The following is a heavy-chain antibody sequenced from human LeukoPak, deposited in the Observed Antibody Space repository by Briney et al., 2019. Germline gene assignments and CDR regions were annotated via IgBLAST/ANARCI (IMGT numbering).Heavy chain of an antibody. CDR1: GFTFSGYP. Sequence: GGSLRLSCAASGFTFSGYPIHWVRQAPGKGLEWVAVISYDGSNKYYADSVKGRFTISRDNSKNTLYLQMNSLRAEDTAVYYCARGVYDYVWGSYRQLDYWGQGTLVTVSS. CDR3: ARGVYDYVWGSYRQLDY. J-gene: IGHJ4*02. CDR2: ISYDGSNK. D-gene: IGHD3-16*02. V-gene: IGHV3-30-3*01.